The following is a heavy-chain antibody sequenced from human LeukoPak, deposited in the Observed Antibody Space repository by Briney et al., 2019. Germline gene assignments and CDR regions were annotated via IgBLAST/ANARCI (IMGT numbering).Heavy chain of an antibody. V-gene: IGHV3-33*01. CDR2: IWYDGSNK. J-gene: IGHJ4*01. Sequence: GRSLRLSCAASGFTFSSYGMHWVRQAPGKGLEWVAVIWYDGSNKYYADSVKGRFTISRDNSKNTLYLQMNSLRAEDTAVYYCARRKTGTAASPLYYFDYWGQGTLVTVSS. CDR1: GFTFSSYG. CDR3: ARRKTGTAASPLYYFDY. D-gene: IGHD1-7*01.